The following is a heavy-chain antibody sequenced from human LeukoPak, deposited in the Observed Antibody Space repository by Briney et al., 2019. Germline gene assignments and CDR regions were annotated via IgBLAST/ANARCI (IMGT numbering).Heavy chain of an antibody. V-gene: IGHV3-30*02. J-gene: IGHJ4*02. CDR1: GFTFSRHG. D-gene: IGHD3-10*01. CDR3: AKEARGFYDY. Sequence: GGSLRLSCAASGFTFSRHGMHWVRQAPGKGLEWVAFIRYDGSNKYYADSVKGRFTISRDNSKNTLYLQMNSLRAEDTAVYYCAKEARGFYDYWGQGTLVTVPS. CDR2: IRYDGSNK.